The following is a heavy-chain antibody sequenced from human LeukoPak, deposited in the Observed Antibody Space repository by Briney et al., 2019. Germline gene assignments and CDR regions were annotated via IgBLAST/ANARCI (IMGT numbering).Heavy chain of an antibody. CDR1: GFTFSGYA. V-gene: IGHV3-23*01. Sequence: PGGSLRLSCAASGFTFSGYAMSWVRQAPGKGLEWVSAISGSGGSTYYAASVKGRFTISRDNSKNTVYLQMNSLRAEDTAVYYCAKPTHDYGDYGAPPYYFDYWGQGTLVTVSS. D-gene: IGHD4-17*01. J-gene: IGHJ4*02. CDR2: ISGSGGST. CDR3: AKPTHDYGDYGAPPYYFDY.